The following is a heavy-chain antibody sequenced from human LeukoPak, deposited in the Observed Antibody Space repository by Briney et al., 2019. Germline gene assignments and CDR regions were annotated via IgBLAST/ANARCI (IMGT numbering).Heavy chain of an antibody. Sequence: GGSLRLSCAASGFIFSAYDMNWVRQAPGKGLEWVSHITSSGSTIYYADSVKGRFTISRDNAKNSLYLQMNSLRAEDTAVYYCARPGDSSSRSAFDIWAQGTMVTVSS. CDR3: ARPGDSSSRSAFDI. D-gene: IGHD6-13*01. CDR2: ITSSGSTI. J-gene: IGHJ3*02. V-gene: IGHV3-48*03. CDR1: GFIFSAYD.